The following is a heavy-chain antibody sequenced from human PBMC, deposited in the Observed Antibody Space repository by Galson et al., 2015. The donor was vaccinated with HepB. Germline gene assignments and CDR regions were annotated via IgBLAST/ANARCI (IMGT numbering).Heavy chain of an antibody. Sequence: ETLSLTCAVYGGSISNNYWSWIRQPPGKGLEWIGEINHSGSTNYNPSLRSRVTMSVDTSKNQFSLRLSSVTAADTAVYYCARHVGKGASGGYGHYYGRDVWGQGTTVTLSS. D-gene: IGHD6-19*01. CDR1: GGSISNNY. J-gene: IGHJ6*02. CDR3: ARHVGKGASGGYGHYYGRDV. V-gene: IGHV4-34*01. CDR2: INHSGST.